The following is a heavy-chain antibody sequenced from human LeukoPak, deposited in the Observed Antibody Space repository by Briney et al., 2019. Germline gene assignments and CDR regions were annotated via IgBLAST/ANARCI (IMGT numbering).Heavy chain of an antibody. CDR1: GFTFSSYA. D-gene: IGHD3-22*01. Sequence: PGGSLRLSCAASGFTFSSYAMHWVRQAPGKGLEWVAVISYDGSNKYYADSVKGRFTISRDNSKNTLYLQMNSLRAEDTAVYYCARPEYYYDSSGYYSHWGQGTLVTVSS. CDR2: ISYDGSNK. J-gene: IGHJ4*02. CDR3: ARPEYYYDSSGYYSH. V-gene: IGHV3-30*04.